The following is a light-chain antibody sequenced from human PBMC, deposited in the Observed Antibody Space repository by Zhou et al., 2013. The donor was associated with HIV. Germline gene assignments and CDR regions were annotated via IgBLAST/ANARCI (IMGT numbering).Light chain of an antibody. J-gene: IGKJ4*01. CDR1: QSISSTY. Sequence: EIVLTQSPGTLSLSPGERATLSCRASQSISSTYLAWYQQKPGQAPRLLIYGASIRATGIPDRFSGSESGTDFTLTISSPEPEDFAVYYCQQRSNWLTFGGGTKVEIK. V-gene: IGKV3D-20*02. CDR2: GAS. CDR3: QQRSNWLT.